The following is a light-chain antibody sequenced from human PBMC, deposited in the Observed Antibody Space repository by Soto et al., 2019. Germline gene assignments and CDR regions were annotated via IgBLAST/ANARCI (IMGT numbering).Light chain of an antibody. CDR3: LQTGEFPPG. Sequence: IVMTQTPLSSPVTLGQPASISCRSSQSLVHSDGNTYLSWLHQRPAQPPRLLIYQVSKRSSGVPDRFSGSGAGTDVTLKINRVEAEDVGVYYCLQTGEFPPGIGGGTKVEIK. J-gene: IGKJ4*01. V-gene: IGKV2-24*01. CDR2: QVS. CDR1: QSLVHSDGNTY.